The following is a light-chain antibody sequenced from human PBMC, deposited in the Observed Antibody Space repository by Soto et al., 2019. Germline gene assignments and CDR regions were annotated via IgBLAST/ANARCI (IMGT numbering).Light chain of an antibody. V-gene: IGLV2-14*01. Sequence: QSALTQPASVSGSPGQSITISCTGTSSDVGGYNYVSWYQQHPGKAPKLMIYDVSNRTSGVSNRFSGSKSGNTASLTISGLQAEDEADYYCSSYTSSSTLYVVFGGGTQLTV. CDR3: SSYTSSSTLYVV. J-gene: IGLJ2*01. CDR2: DVS. CDR1: SSDVGGYNY.